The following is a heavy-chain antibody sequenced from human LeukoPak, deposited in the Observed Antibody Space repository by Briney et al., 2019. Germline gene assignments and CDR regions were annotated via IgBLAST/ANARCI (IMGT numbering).Heavy chain of an antibody. V-gene: IGHV4-59*08. CDR1: GGSISSYY. Sequence: SETLSLTCTVSGGSISSYYWSWIRQPPGKGLEWIGYILYSGTTNSNPSFKSRVTISVDTCKNQISLKLSSVTAADTAVYYCARMGGYSGYATHWGQGTLVTVSS. J-gene: IGHJ4*02. CDR2: ILYSGTT. CDR3: ARMGGYSGYATH. D-gene: IGHD5-12*01.